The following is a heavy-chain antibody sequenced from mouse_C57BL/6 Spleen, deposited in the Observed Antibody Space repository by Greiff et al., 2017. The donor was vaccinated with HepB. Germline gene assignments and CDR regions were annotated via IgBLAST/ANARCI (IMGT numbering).Heavy chain of an antibody. CDR2: IYPGSGST. CDR1: GYTFTSYW. D-gene: IGHD1-1*01. J-gene: IGHJ2*01. V-gene: IGHV1-55*01. Sequence: VQLQQPGAELVKPGASVKMSCKASGYTFTSYWITWVKQMPGQGLEWIGDIYPGSGSTNYNEKFKSKATLTVDTSSSTAYMQLSSLTSEDSAVYYCARGIYYYGSSSFDYSGQGTPLTVSS. CDR3: ARGIYYYGSSSFDY.